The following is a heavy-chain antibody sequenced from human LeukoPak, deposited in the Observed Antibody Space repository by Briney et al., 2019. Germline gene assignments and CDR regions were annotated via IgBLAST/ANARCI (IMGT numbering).Heavy chain of an antibody. Sequence: SVKVSCKASGGTFSSYAISWVRQAPGQGLEWMGGIIPIFGTANYAQKFQGRVTITTDESTSTAYMELSSLRSADTAVYYCARGAPDCSGGSCYRRDYYYYMDVWGKGTTVTVSS. CDR3: ARGAPDCSGGSCYRRDYYYYMDV. J-gene: IGHJ6*03. CDR2: IIPIFGTA. V-gene: IGHV1-69*05. D-gene: IGHD2-15*01. CDR1: GGTFSSYA.